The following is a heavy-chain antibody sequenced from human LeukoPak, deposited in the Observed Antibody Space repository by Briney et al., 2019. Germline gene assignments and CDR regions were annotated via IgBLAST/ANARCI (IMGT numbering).Heavy chain of an antibody. CDR3: AKVMKWSGSYYFDY. Sequence: GGSLRLSCAASGFTFSSYAMSWVRQAPGKGLEWVSAISGSGGSTYYADSVKGRFTISRDNSKNTLYLQMNSLRAEDTAVHYCAKVMKWSGSYYFDYWGQGTLVTVSS. V-gene: IGHV3-23*01. J-gene: IGHJ4*02. CDR1: GFTFSSYA. D-gene: IGHD1-26*01. CDR2: ISGSGGST.